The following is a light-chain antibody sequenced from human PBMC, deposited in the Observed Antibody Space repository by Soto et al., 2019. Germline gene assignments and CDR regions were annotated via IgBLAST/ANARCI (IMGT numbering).Light chain of an antibody. CDR1: QSISSS. J-gene: IGKJ1*01. V-gene: IGKV3-11*01. CDR2: DES. CDR3: QQRSEWPRT. Sequence: EIVLTQSPATLSLSPGERATLSCRASQSISSSLAWYQQKPGQVPRLLIYDESTRATGFPARFSGSGSGTDFTLTIGSLEPEDFAVYYCQQRSEWPRTFGQGTKVEIK.